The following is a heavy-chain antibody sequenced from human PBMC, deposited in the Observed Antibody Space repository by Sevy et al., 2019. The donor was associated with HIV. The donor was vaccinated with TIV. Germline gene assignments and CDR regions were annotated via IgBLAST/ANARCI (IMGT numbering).Heavy chain of an antibody. CDR1: GGSISSSSYY. Sequence: SETLSLTCTVSGGSISSSSYYWGWIRQPPGKGLEWIGSIYYSGSTYYNPYLKSRVTISVDTSKNQFFLKLSSVTAADTAVYYCARRVGYGDYVDYWGQGTLVTVSS. CDR2: IYYSGST. J-gene: IGHJ4*02. CDR3: ARRVGYGDYVDY. D-gene: IGHD4-17*01. V-gene: IGHV4-39*01.